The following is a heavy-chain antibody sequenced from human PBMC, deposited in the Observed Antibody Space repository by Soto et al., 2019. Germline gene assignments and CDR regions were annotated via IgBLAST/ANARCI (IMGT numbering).Heavy chain of an antibody. CDR1: GYTFTSFG. V-gene: IGHV1-18*01. J-gene: IGHJ5*02. CDR2: VSPYNGHT. CDR3: ARVTFGELSWFDP. Sequence: QDQLVQSGAEVKKPGASVKDSCKASGYTFTSFGIGWVRQAPGQGLEWLGWVSPYNGHTRYAQEVEGRVTMTTETSTSTAYMELRSLRSDDTAVYYCARVTFGELSWFDPWGQGTLVTVSS. D-gene: IGHD3-10*01.